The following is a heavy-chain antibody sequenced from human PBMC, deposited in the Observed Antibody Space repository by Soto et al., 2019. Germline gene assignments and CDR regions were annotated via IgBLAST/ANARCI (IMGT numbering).Heavy chain of an antibody. CDR2: ISYDSSNK. J-gene: IGHJ4*02. V-gene: IGHV3-30*01. Sequence: LXLSCEASVFTFSSYAMYWVRQPPCKGLEWVAAISYDSSNKDHADSVKGRFTISRDNSQNTLSLQMDRLRPEDTAVYFCARDIMSYSTSRSHLHSWGQGTLVTVSS. CDR1: VFTFSSYA. CDR3: ARDIMSYSTSRSHLHS. D-gene: IGHD1-26*01.